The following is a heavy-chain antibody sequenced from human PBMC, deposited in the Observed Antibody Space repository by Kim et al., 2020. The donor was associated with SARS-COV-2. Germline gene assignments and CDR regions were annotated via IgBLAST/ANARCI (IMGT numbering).Heavy chain of an antibody. J-gene: IGHJ4*02. CDR3: AKGAGSVSFDF. Sequence: GGSLRLSCAASGFTGSSTYMRWIRQAPGKGLEWVSVIYAGGKTYYADSVKGRLTISRDNTKNTLYLQVNSLRAEDTAIYYCAKGAGSVSFDFRGQGTLVNVS. D-gene: IGHD2-15*01. CDR1: GFTGSSTY. CDR2: IYAGGKT. V-gene: IGHV3-66*01.